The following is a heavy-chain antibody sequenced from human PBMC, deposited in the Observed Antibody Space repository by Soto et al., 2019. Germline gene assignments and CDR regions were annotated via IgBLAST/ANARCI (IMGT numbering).Heavy chain of an antibody. CDR1: GFMFNYYV. CDR2: MSDNG. V-gene: IGHV3-23*01. D-gene: IGHD3-22*01. Sequence: EVQLLESGGGFVQPWGSLRLSCKASGFMFNYYVMSWVRQAPGKGLEWVSPMSDNGDSVKGRFTISRDNSKNTLYLQMTSLRAEDTAVYYCAKSLYYYDRNREGAFDAWGHGTEVIVSS. CDR3: AKSLYYYDRNREGAFDA. J-gene: IGHJ3*01.